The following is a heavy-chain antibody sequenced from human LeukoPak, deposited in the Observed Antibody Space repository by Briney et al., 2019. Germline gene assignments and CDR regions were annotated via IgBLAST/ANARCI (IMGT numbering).Heavy chain of an antibody. D-gene: IGHD3-3*01. J-gene: IGHJ5*02. CDR3: ARDQAHYDFWSGYHNWFDP. CDR1: GGSISSYY. V-gene: IGHV4-59*01. Sequence: SETLSLTCTVSGGSISSYYWIWIRQPPGKGLEWIGYIYYSGSTNYNPSLKSRVTISVDTSKTQLSLKLSSVTAADTAVYYCARDQAHYDFWSGYHNWFDPWGQGTLVTVSS. CDR2: IYYSGST.